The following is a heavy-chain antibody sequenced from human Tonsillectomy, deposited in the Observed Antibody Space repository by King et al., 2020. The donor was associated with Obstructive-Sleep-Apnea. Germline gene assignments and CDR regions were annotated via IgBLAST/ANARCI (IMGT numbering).Heavy chain of an antibody. CDR2: IYSGGST. CDR1: GFAVNSNY. J-gene: IGHJ6*02. D-gene: IGHD4-17*01. Sequence: VQLVESGGGLVQPGGSLRLSCAASGFAVNSNYMSWVRQAPGKGLEWVSDIYSGGSTYYTDSVKGRFTISRHNSKNTLYLQMNSLRPEDTAVYYCARVLTVTQIYYFYGMDVWGQGTTVTVSS. CDR3: ARVLTVTQIYYFYGMDV. V-gene: IGHV3-53*04.